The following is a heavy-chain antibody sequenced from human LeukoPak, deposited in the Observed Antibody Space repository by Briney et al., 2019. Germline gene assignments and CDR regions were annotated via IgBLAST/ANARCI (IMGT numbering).Heavy chain of an antibody. CDR3: AKDIDLLWFGELRS. CDR1: GVTFSSYA. CDR2: ISGSGGST. Sequence: PGGSLRLSWAAAGVTFSSYAMRWVSQAPGKGLEWVSAISGSGGSTYYADSVKGRFTISRDNSKNTLYLQVNSLRAEDTAVYYCAKDIDLLWFGELRSWGQGTLVTVSS. V-gene: IGHV3-23*01. J-gene: IGHJ5*02. D-gene: IGHD3-10*01.